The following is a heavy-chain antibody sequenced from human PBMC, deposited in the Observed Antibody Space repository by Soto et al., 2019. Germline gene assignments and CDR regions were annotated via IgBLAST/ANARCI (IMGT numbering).Heavy chain of an antibody. D-gene: IGHD6-19*01. CDR3: AKVGIPVAAREFDY. Sequence: SVKVSCKASGGTFSSYAISWVRQAPGQGLEWMGGIIPIFGTANYAQKFQGRVTITADESTSTAYMELSSLRSEDTAVYYCAKVGIPVAAREFDYGGQGTLVTVSS. CDR1: GGTFSSYA. V-gene: IGHV1-69*13. CDR2: IIPIFGTA. J-gene: IGHJ4*02.